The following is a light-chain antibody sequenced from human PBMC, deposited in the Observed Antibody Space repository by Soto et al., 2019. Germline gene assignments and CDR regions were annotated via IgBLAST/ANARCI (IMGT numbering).Light chain of an antibody. CDR3: SSYRSPGTVAV. V-gene: IGLV2-14*01. J-gene: IGLJ1*01. Sequence: QSALTQPASVSGSPGQSITISCTGTSSDVGGYNYVSWYQQHPGKAPKLMIYEVTNRPSGVSNRFSGSKSGNTASLTISGLQAEDEADYYCSSYRSPGTVAVFGTGTKLTVL. CDR1: SSDVGGYNY. CDR2: EVT.